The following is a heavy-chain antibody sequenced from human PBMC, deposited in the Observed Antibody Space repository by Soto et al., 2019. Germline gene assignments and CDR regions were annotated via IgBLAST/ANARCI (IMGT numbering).Heavy chain of an antibody. CDR1: GYTFTTHA. D-gene: IGHD3-22*01. J-gene: IGHJ3*02. CDR2: INGGTGQT. CDR3: ARAEYYYDSSGPLAADAFDI. Sequence: ASVKFSCKASGYTFTTHAMRWVRQAPGQSLEWMGWINGGTGQTKHSQRFQGRVNITRDTSASTAYMELSSLRSEDTAVYYCARAEYYYDSSGPLAADAFDIWGQGTMVTVS. V-gene: IGHV1-3*01.